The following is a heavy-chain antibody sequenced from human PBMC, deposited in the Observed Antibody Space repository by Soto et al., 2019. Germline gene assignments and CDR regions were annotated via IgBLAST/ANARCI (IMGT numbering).Heavy chain of an antibody. CDR3: VGSAVCRGDCYWHFEP. CDR1: GFTFSSFA. J-gene: IGHJ5*02. CDR2: VSADGFTT. Sequence: EGQVLESGGGLVQPGGSLRLTCAASGFTFSSFALSWVRQSPGKGLEWVSTVSADGFTTDYTDSVKGRFTISRDNSKNTLFLQMNSLRAEDTAVYFCVGSAVCRGDCYWHFEPWGQGTLVTVSS. D-gene: IGHD2-21*02. V-gene: IGHV3-23*01.